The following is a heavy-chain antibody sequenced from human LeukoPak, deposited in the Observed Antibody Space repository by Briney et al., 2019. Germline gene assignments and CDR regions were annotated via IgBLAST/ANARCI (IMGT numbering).Heavy chain of an antibody. D-gene: IGHD1-26*01. Sequence: PGGSLRLSCAASGFTFSSYGMHWVRQAPGKGLEWVAVISYDGSNKYYADSVKGRFTISRDNSKNTLYLQMNSLRAEDTAVYYCAKSLSGAYYFDYWGQGTLVTVSS. CDR2: ISYDGSNK. CDR3: AKSLSGAYYFDY. CDR1: GFTFSSYG. J-gene: IGHJ4*02. V-gene: IGHV3-30*18.